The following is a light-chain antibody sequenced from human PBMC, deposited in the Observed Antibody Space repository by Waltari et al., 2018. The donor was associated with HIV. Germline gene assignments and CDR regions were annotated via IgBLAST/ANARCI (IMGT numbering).Light chain of an antibody. Sequence: DIVMTQSPASLAVSLGERATINCKSIQSVLYSSSNKNYLAGYQQKPGQPPKLLIYWASTRESGVPDRFSGSGSGTDFTLTISSLQAEDVAVYYCQQYYSSPPTFGQGTKVEIK. CDR1: QSVLYSSSNKNY. CDR3: QQYYSSPPT. CDR2: WAS. V-gene: IGKV4-1*01. J-gene: IGKJ1*01.